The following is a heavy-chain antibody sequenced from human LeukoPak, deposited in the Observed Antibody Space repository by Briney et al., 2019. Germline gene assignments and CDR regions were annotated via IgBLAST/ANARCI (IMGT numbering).Heavy chain of an antibody. Sequence: GGSLRLFCAASGFTFSSYSMNWVRQAPGKGLEWVSSISSSSSYIYYADSVKGRFTISRDNAKNSLYLQMNSLRAEDTAVYYCARYCSGGSCYSGGAFDIWGQGTMVTVSS. V-gene: IGHV3-21*01. CDR2: ISSSSSYI. J-gene: IGHJ3*02. D-gene: IGHD2-15*01. CDR1: GFTFSSYS. CDR3: ARYCSGGSCYSGGAFDI.